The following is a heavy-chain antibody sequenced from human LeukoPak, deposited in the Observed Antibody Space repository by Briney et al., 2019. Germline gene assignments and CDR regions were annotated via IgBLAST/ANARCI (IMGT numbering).Heavy chain of an antibody. V-gene: IGHV6-1*01. CDR1: GDSVSSNSAD. CDR3: ARTGYSSTWFPWGFDP. CDR2: TYYRSKWYN. Sequence: SQTLSLTCAISGDSVSSNSADWNWIRQSPSRGPEWLGRTYYRSKWYNDYAVSVKSRITINPDTSKNQFSLQLNSVTPEDTAVYYCARTGYSSTWFPWGFDPWGQGTLVTVSS. J-gene: IGHJ5*02. D-gene: IGHD6-13*01.